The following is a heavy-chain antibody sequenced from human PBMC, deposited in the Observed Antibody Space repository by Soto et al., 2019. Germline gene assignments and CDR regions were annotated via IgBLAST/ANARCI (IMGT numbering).Heavy chain of an antibody. V-gene: IGHV5-51*01. Sequence: VQLVQSGAEVREPGESLKISGKGSGYSFSSFWVAWVRQTPGKGLEWLGIIYPGDLDTRYTSSFQGHVIISADKSSSTVYLQWSSLKASDTAMYYCARSIAVTGTYSSGLDVWGQGTPVTVSS. J-gene: IGHJ6*02. CDR2: IYPGDLDT. D-gene: IGHD6-19*01. CDR1: GYSFSSFW. CDR3: ARSIAVTGTYSSGLDV.